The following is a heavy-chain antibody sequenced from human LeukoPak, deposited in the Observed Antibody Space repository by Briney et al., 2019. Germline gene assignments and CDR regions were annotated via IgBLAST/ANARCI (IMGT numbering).Heavy chain of an antibody. J-gene: IGHJ4*02. CDR1: GFTFSSYW. Sequence: GGSLRLSCAASGFTFSSYWMSWVRQAPGKGLEWVANIKQDGSEKYYVDSVKGQFTISRDNAKNSLFLQVNSLRAEDTAVYYCAREADDGVYYFDYWGQGALVTISS. V-gene: IGHV3-7*01. CDR2: IKQDGSEK. CDR3: AREADDGVYYFDY. D-gene: IGHD5-24*01.